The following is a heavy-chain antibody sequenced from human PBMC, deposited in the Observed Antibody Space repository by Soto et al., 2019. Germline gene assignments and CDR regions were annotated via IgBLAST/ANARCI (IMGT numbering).Heavy chain of an antibody. Sequence: GESLKISCAASGFTFSSYWMSWVRQAPGKGLEWVANIKQDGSEKYYVDSVKGRFTISRDNAKNSLYLQMNSLRAEDTAVYYCARVQPLLSYMDVWGKGTTVTVSS. D-gene: IGHD2-21*02. V-gene: IGHV3-7*01. CDR2: IKQDGSEK. CDR1: GFTFSSYW. CDR3: ARVQPLLSYMDV. J-gene: IGHJ6*03.